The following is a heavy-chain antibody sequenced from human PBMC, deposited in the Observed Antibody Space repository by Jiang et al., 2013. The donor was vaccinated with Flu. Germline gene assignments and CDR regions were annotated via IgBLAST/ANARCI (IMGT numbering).Heavy chain of an antibody. J-gene: IGHJ5*02. CDR1: GYTFTGYY. V-gene: IGHV1-2*02. Sequence: SGAEVKKPGASVKVSCKASGYTFTGYYMHWVRQAPGQGLEWMGWMNPNSGGTNYAQKFQGRVTMTRDTSISIAYMELSRLRSDDTAVYYCARPEYSSSSVDWFDPWGQGTLVTVSS. D-gene: IGHD6-6*01. CDR3: ARPEYSSSSVDWFDP. CDR2: MNPNSGGT.